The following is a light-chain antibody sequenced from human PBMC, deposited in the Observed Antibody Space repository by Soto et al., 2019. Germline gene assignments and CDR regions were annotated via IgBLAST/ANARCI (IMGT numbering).Light chain of an antibody. Sequence: EILMTQSPATLSVSQGERATLSCRASESVYSNLAWYQQKPGQAPTLLIFAASTSATGIPARFSGSGSGTEFTLTISSLQSEDFAVYYCQQYTKWPLTFGGGTKVEIK. J-gene: IGKJ4*01. CDR2: AAS. CDR1: ESVYSN. V-gene: IGKV3-15*01. CDR3: QQYTKWPLT.